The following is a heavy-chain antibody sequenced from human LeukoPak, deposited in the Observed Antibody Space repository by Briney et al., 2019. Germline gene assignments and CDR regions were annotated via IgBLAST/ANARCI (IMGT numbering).Heavy chain of an antibody. V-gene: IGHV3-21*01. CDR1: GFTFSSYN. Sequence: NPGGSLRLSCAASGFTFSSYNMNWVRQAPGKGLEWVSTISSSSTYIYYADSVKGRFTISRDNAKNSLYLQMNSLRAEDTAVYYCARDEYSSTATDWGQGTLVTVSS. J-gene: IGHJ4*02. D-gene: IGHD6-13*01. CDR2: ISSSSTYI. CDR3: ARDEYSSTATD.